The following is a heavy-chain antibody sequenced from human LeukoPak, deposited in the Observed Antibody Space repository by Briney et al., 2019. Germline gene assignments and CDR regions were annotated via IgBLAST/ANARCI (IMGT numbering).Heavy chain of an antibody. CDR3: AKSSAYGSGSYPNWFDP. V-gene: IGHV3-30*02. CDR1: GFTFSSYG. D-gene: IGHD3-10*01. CDR2: IRYDGSNR. J-gene: IGHJ5*02. Sequence: GGSLRLSCAASGFTFSSYGMHWVRQAPGKGLEWVAFIRYDGSNRNYADSVKGRFTISRDNSKNTLYLQMNSLRAEDTAVYYCAKSSAYGSGSYPNWFDPWGQGTLVTVSS.